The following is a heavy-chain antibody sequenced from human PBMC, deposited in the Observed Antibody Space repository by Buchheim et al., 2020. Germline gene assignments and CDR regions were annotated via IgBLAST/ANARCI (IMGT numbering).Heavy chain of an antibody. CDR3: AKDPPVGAVTSDYYYDTYL. J-gene: IGHJ4*03. CDR1: GGAFSKYG. V-gene: IGHV1-69*06. D-gene: IGHD3-22*01. CDR2: LVPIFHSA. Sequence: QVQLVQSGAEVKEPGSSVKLSCKASGGAFSKYGISWVRQAPGQGLEWMGGLVPIFHSANYAQNFQGRVTITADKTTSTFFMELSSLSLGDTAVYYCAKDPPVGAVTSDYYYDTYLWGPGT.